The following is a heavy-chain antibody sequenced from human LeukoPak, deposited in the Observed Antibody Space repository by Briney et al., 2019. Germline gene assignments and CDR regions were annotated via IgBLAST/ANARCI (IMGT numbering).Heavy chain of an antibody. D-gene: IGHD3-22*01. V-gene: IGHV4-31*03. CDR3: VRRYYYDSSGYYGLDAFDI. J-gene: IGHJ3*02. CDR2: IYYSGST. Sequence: SQTLSLTCTVSGGSISSGGYYWSWLRQHPGTGLEWIGYIYYSGSTYYNPSLKSRVTISVDTSKNQFSLKLSSVTAADTAVYYCVRRYYYDSSGYYGLDAFDIWGQGTMVTVSS. CDR1: GGSISSGGYY.